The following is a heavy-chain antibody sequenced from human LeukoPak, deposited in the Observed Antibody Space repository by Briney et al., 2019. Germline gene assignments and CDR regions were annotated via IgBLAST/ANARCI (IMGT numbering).Heavy chain of an antibody. CDR3: ARDGLPRYCSSTSCYKDPYYYGMDV. CDR2: ISAYNGNT. J-gene: IGHJ6*02. CDR1: GYTFTGYY. V-gene: IGHV1-18*04. D-gene: IGHD2-2*02. Sequence: ASVKVSCKASGYTFTGYYMHWVRQAPGQGLEWMGWISAYNGNTNYAQKLQGRVTMTTDTSTSTAYMELRSLRSDDTAVYYCARDGLPRYCSSTSCYKDPYYYGMDVWGQGTTVTVSS.